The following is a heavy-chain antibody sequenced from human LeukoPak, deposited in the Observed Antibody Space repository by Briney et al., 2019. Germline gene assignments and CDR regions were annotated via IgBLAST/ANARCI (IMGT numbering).Heavy chain of an antibody. V-gene: IGHV1-18*04. D-gene: IGHD2-2*01. CDR3: ARLCSSTSCYPHYYYGMDV. Sequence: ASVKVSCKASGYTCTSYGISWVRQAPGQGLEWMGWISAYNGNTNYAQKLQGRVTMTTDTSTSTAYMELRSLRSDDTAVYYCARLCSSTSCYPHYYYGMDVWGKGTTDTVSS. J-gene: IGHJ6*04. CDR1: GYTCTSYG. CDR2: ISAYNGNT.